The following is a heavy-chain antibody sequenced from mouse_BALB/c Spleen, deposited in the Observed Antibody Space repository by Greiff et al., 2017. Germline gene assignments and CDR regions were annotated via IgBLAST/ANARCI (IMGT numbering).Heavy chain of an antibody. D-gene: IGHD2-4*01. CDR2: IYPSDSYT. CDR1: GYTFTSYW. CDR3: TRSPKMITPWFAY. V-gene: IGHV1-69*02. J-gene: IGHJ3*01. Sequence: QVQLQQPGAELVRPGASVKLSCKASGYTFTSYWINWVKQRPGQGLEWIGNIYPSDSYTNYNQKFKDKATLTVDKSSSTAYMQLSSPTSEDSAVYYCTRSPKMITPWFAYWGQGTLVTVSA.